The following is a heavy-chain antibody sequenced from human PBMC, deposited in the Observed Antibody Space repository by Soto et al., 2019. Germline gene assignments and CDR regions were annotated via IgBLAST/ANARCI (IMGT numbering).Heavy chain of an antibody. CDR2: IYSDGTT. Sequence: EVQLVETGGGLIQPGGSLRLSCAVSGFTVSSDYMNWVRQAPGKGPEWVSIIYSDGTTHYADSVKGRFTIFRDNSKNMLHLQMTNLRVEDTAVYYCARVGQWLGPKTFDNWGQGTLVTVSS. CDR3: ARVGQWLGPKTFDN. CDR1: GFTVSSDY. V-gene: IGHV3-53*02. J-gene: IGHJ4*02. D-gene: IGHD6-19*01.